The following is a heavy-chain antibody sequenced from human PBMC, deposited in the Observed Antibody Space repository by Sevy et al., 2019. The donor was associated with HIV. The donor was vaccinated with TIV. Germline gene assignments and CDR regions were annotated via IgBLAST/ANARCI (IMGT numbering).Heavy chain of an antibody. V-gene: IGHV3-23*01. J-gene: IGHJ4*02. CDR1: GFTFSKYA. CDR3: AREGCTKPHDY. Sequence: GGSLRLSCAASGFTFSKYAMSWVRQPPGKGLEWVSTLSFGCGQINHADSVKGRFTISRDNSKNSLYLQMNNLRAEDTAVYYCAREGCTKPHDYWGQGTLVTVSS. D-gene: IGHD2-8*01. CDR2: LSFGCGQI.